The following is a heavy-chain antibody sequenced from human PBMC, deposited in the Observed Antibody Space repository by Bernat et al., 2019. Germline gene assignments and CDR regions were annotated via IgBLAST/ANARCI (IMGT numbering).Heavy chain of an antibody. D-gene: IGHD2-2*01. J-gene: IGHJ4*02. CDR1: GFTFSTYW. CDR2: VNGDGSSA. CDR3: ARSLGGPYQFDH. V-gene: IGHV3-74*01. Sequence: EVQLVESGGDLVQPGGSLRLSCAVSGFTFSTYWMHWVRQDPGKGLVWVSRVNGDGSSAAYAASVKGRFTSSRDNAKNTLFLQMDSLRAEETAVYYCARSLGGPYQFDHWGQGTLVTVSS.